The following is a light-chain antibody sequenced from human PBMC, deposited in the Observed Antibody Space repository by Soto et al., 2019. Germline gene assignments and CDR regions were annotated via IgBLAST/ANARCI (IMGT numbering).Light chain of an antibody. CDR1: QSVSSY. V-gene: IGKV3-11*01. CDR3: QQRINWLT. J-gene: IGKJ4*01. CDR2: DAS. Sequence: EIVLTQPPATLSLSPGERATLSCRASQSVSSYLAWYQQKPGQAPRLLIYDASNRATGIPARFSGSGSGTDFTLTISSLEPEDFAVYYCQQRINWLTFGGGTKVEI.